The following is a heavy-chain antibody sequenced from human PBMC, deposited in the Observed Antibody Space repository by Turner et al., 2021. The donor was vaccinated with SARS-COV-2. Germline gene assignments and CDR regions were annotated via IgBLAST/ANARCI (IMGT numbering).Heavy chain of an antibody. CDR1: GFTFSSYT. Sequence: EVQLVESGGGLVKPGGSLRLSCAASGFTFSSYTMYWVRQEPGKGLEWVSYISSSSSYIYYADSVKGRFTISRDNAKNSLYLQMNSLRAEDTAVYYCARGTYYYDSSVYSGTNWFDPWGQGTLVTVSS. CDR2: ISSSSSYI. CDR3: ARGTYYYDSSVYSGTNWFDP. J-gene: IGHJ5*02. D-gene: IGHD3-22*01. V-gene: IGHV3-21*01.